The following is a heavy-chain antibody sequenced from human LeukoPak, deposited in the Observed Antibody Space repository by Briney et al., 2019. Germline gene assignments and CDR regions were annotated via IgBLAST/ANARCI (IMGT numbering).Heavy chain of an antibody. Sequence: GASVKVSCKASGYTFTSYGISWVRQAPGQGLEWMGWISAYNGNTNYAQKLQGRVTMTTDASTSTAYMELRSLRSDDTAVYYCARALGYSSGWLEGDYWGQGTLVTVSS. CDR2: ISAYNGNT. D-gene: IGHD6-19*01. V-gene: IGHV1-18*01. CDR1: GYTFTSYG. J-gene: IGHJ4*02. CDR3: ARALGYSSGWLEGDY.